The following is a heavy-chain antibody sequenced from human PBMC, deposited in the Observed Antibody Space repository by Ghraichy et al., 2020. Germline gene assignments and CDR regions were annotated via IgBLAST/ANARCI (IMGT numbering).Heavy chain of an antibody. D-gene: IGHD3-3*01. CDR3: AKNSAYYDFWSGASSDYYGMDV. J-gene: IGHJ6*02. CDR2: IRYDGSNK. V-gene: IGHV3-30*02. Sequence: GGSLRLSCAASGFTFSSYGMHWVRQAPGKGLEWVAFIRYDGSNKYYADSVKGRFTISRDNSKNTLYLQMNSLRAEDTAVYYCAKNSAYYDFWSGASSDYYGMDVWGQGTTVTVSS. CDR1: GFTFSSYG.